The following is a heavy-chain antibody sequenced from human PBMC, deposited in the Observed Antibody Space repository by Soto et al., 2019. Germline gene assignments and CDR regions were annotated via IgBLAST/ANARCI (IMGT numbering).Heavy chain of an antibody. CDR2: ISSDGINK. J-gene: IGHJ4*02. V-gene: IGHV3-30*03. D-gene: IGHD2-15*01. Sequence: QVQLVESGGGAVQPGRSLRLSCAASGFTFSNNGIHWVRQAPGKGLEWVAVISSDGINKYYADSVKGRSTISRDNSKNLLFLQMNSQRVEDTAVYYCAMDLYGGSSRFDYWGQGTLVTVSS. CDR1: GFTFSNNG. CDR3: AMDLYGGSSRFDY.